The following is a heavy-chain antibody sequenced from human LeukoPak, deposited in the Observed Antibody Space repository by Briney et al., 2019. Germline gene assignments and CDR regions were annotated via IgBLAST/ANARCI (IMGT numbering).Heavy chain of an antibody. D-gene: IGHD3-22*01. Sequence: ASVKVSCKASGYTFTSYGISWVRQAPGQGLEWMGWISAYNGNTNYAQKLQGRVTMTTDTSTSTAYMELRSLRSDDTAVYYCARVISLVYYDSSGYGWFDPWSQGTLVTVSS. CDR1: GYTFTSYG. CDR3: ARVISLVYYDSSGYGWFDP. V-gene: IGHV1-18*01. CDR2: ISAYNGNT. J-gene: IGHJ5*02.